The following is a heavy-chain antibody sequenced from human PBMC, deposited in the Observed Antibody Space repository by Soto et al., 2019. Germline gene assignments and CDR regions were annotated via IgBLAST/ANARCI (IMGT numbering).Heavy chain of an antibody. Sequence: QVQLVESGGGSVKPGGSLRLSCAASGFTFSDYYMSCIRQAPGKGLDWVSYISSSGSTIYYADSVKGRFTIARNSPKNSLYLQMNSLRAEDTAVYYCAIGLLCYGPEAFDIWGQGTMVTVSS. J-gene: IGHJ3*02. CDR2: ISSSGSTI. CDR3: AIGLLCYGPEAFDI. CDR1: GFTFSDYY. V-gene: IGHV3-11*01. D-gene: IGHD3-10*01.